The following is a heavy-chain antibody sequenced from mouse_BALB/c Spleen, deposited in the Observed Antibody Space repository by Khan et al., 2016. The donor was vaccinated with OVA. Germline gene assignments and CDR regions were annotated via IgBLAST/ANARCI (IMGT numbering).Heavy chain of an antibody. D-gene: IGHD1-2*01. CDR2: ISYSGSN. J-gene: IGHJ2*01. CDR1: GYSITSGYG. V-gene: IGHV3-2*02. CDR3: ARTARIKY. Sequence: EVQLQESGPGLVKPSQSLSLTCTVTGYSITSGYGWNWIRQFPGNKLEWMGYISYSGSNNYHPSLKSRISITRDTSKNQFFLQVNSVTTEYTATYYCARTARIKYWGQGTTLTVSS.